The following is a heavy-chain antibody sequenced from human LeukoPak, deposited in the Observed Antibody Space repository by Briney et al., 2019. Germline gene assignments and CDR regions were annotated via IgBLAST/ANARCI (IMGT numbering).Heavy chain of an antibody. D-gene: IGHD3-3*01. CDR3: AALRITIFGVVTPFDY. J-gene: IGHJ4*02. CDR1: GGSISSYY. V-gene: IGHV4-4*07. CDR2: IYTSGST. Sequence: PSETLSLTCTVSGGSISSYYWSWIRQPAGKGLEWIGRIYTSGSTNYNPSLKSRVTISVDTSKNQFSLKLSSVTAADTAVYYCAALRITIFGVVTPFDYWGQGTLVTVSS.